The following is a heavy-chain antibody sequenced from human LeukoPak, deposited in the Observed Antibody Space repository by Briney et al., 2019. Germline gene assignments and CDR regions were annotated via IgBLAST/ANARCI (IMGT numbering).Heavy chain of an antibody. CDR2: IRSKAYGGTT. V-gene: IGHV3-49*04. J-gene: IGHJ5*02. CDR3: SSLAARGDWFDP. Sequence: GGSLRLSCVVSGFTFSNYWMSWVRQAPGKGLEWVGFIRSKAYGGTTEYAASVKGRFTISRDDSKSIAYLQMNSLKTEDTAVYYCSSLAARGDWFDPWGQGTLVTVSS. D-gene: IGHD3-10*01. CDR1: GFTFSNYW.